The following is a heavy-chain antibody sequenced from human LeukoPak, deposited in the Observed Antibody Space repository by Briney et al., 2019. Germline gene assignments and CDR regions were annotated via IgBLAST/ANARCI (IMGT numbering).Heavy chain of an antibody. J-gene: IGHJ4*02. CDR3: ARGGYGILTGYYTDFDY. CDR1: GFTFDDYA. Sequence: PGGSLRLSCAASGFTFDDYAMHWVRQAPGKGLEWVSGISWNSGSIGYADSVKGRFTISRDNAKNSLYLQMNSLRAEDTALYYCARGGYGILTGYYTDFDYWGQGTLVTVSS. D-gene: IGHD3-9*01. V-gene: IGHV3-9*01. CDR2: ISWNSGSI.